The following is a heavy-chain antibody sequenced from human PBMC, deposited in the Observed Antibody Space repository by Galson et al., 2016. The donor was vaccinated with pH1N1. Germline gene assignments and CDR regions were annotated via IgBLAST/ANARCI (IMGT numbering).Heavy chain of an antibody. CDR1: GFTFSSYW. CDR2: IKQDGSEK. CDR3: ARGLRDSSGYYFSDY. Sequence: SLRLSCAASGFTFSSYWMSWVRQAPGKGLEWVANIKQDGSEKYYVDSLKGRFTISRDNAKNSLYLQMNSLRAEDTAVYYCARGLRDSSGYYFSDYWGQGTLVTVSS. J-gene: IGHJ4*02. D-gene: IGHD3-22*01. V-gene: IGHV3-7*01.